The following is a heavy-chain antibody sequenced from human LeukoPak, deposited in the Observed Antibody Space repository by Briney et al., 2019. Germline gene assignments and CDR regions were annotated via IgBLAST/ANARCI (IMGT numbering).Heavy chain of an antibody. CDR3: ASGYYYGSGSYSH. CDR1: GGSISSYY. CDR2: IYHSGST. D-gene: IGHD3-10*01. Sequence: SETLSLTCTVSGGSISSYYWSWIRQPPGKGLEWIGYIYHSGSTYYNPSLKSRVTISVDRSKNQFSLKLSSVTAADTAVYYCASGYYYGSGSYSHWGQGTLVTVSS. V-gene: IGHV4-59*12. J-gene: IGHJ4*02.